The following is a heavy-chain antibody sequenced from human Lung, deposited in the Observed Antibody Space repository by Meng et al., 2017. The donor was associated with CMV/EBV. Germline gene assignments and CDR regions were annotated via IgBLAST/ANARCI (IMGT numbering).Heavy chain of an antibody. CDR3: AREDYHDSTSYQDFDY. CDR1: GYTFSDYY. J-gene: IGHJ4*02. V-gene: IGHV1-2*02. CDR2: INPNSGGT. D-gene: IGHD3-22*01. Sequence: ASXXVSXKVSGYTFSDYYMHWGRQAPGQGLEWMGWINPNSGGTNYAQKFQGRVTMTRDTSISTAYMELSRLRSDDTAVYYCAREDYHDSTSYQDFDYWGQGTLVTVSS.